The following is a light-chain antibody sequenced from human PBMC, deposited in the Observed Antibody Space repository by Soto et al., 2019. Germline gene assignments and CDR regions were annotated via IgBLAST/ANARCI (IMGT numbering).Light chain of an antibody. V-gene: IGKV3-11*01. CDR3: QHRSEWPVS. CDR2: DAS. J-gene: IGKJ5*01. CDR1: QSVSTN. Sequence: ETVMTQSPAALSVSPGERATLSCRASQSVSTNLAWYQQKPGQAPRLLISDASNRATGIPARFSGSGFGTDFTLTISSLEPEDFAVYYCQHRSEWPVSFGQGTRLEIK.